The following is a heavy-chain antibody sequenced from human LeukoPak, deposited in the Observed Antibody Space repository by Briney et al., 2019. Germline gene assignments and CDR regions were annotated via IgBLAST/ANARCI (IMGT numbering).Heavy chain of an antibody. CDR2: IWYDGSNK. CDR3: ARDSGSYYSDY. V-gene: IGHV3-33*01. Sequence: PGGSLRLSCAASGFTFSSYGMHWVRQAPGKGLEWVAVIWYDGSNKYYADSVKGRFTISRDNSKNTLYLQMNSLGAEDTAVYYCARDSGSYYSDYWGQGTLVTVSS. J-gene: IGHJ4*02. D-gene: IGHD1-26*01. CDR1: GFTFSSYG.